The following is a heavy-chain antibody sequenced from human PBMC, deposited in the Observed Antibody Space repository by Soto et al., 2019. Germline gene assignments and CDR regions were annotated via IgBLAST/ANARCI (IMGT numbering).Heavy chain of an antibody. CDR3: ASRSSYCRHTTCCEDYFDY. CDR1: GGSISSRSFY. CDR2: IYYSGST. D-gene: IGHD2-2*01. Sequence: QLQLQESGPGLVKPSETLSLTCTVSGGSISSRSFYWGWIRQPPGMGLEWIGSIYYSGSTDYDPSLKSRLSISVDTSKNQFSLRLSSVTAADTAVYYCASRSSYCRHTTCCEDYFDYWGQGILVTVSS. J-gene: IGHJ4*02. V-gene: IGHV4-39*01.